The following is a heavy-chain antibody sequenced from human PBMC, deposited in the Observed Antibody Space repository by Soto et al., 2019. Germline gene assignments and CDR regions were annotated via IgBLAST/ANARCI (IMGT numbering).Heavy chain of an antibody. CDR3: ARGLGYYDSSGYYYFDY. V-gene: IGHV4-34*01. D-gene: IGHD3-22*01. CDR2: INHSGST. CDR1: GGSFSGYY. J-gene: IGHJ4*02. Sequence: SETLSLTCAVYGGSFSGYYWSWIRQPPGKGLEWIGEINHSGSTNYNPSLKSRVTISVDTSKNQFSLKLSSVTAADTAVYYCARGLGYYDSSGYYYFDYWGQGTLVTVS.